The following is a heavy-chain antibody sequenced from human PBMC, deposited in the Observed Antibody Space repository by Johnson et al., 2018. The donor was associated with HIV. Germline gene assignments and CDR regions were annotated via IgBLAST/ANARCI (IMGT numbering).Heavy chain of an antibody. V-gene: IGHV3-30*18. CDR2: ISYDGSNE. CDR3: AKDRAEVVFVHDALDM. J-gene: IGHJ3*02. D-gene: IGHD2-2*01. Sequence: QVQLVESGGGVVQPGTSLRLSCAASGFTFGIYGMHWVRQAPGKGLEWVALISYDGSNEYYGDSVKGRFSISRDNSKKKLYLQMNSLRPEDTAVYYCAKDRAEVVFVHDALDMWGQGTMVTVSS. CDR1: GFTFGIYG.